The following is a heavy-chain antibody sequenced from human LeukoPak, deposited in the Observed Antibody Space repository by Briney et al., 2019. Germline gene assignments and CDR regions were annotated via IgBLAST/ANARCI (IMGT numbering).Heavy chain of an antibody. CDR2: INPAGSET. Sequence: GGSLRLSCAASGFSFSAYWMTWVRQAPGTGLEWVANINPAGSETYYVDPVKGRFSISRDNVKSLVYLQMNSLRAEDTAVYHCARFGYVAAVDVWGQGTPVTVSS. CDR1: GFSFSAYW. V-gene: IGHV3-7*01. D-gene: IGHD2-15*01. J-gene: IGHJ4*02. CDR3: ARFGYVAAVDV.